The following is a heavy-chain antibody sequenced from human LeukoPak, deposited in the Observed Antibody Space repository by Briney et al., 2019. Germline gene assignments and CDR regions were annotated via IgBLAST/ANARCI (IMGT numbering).Heavy chain of an antibody. J-gene: IGHJ5*02. V-gene: IGHV1-69*04. Sequence: SVKVSCTASGGTFSSYAISWVRQAPGQGLEWMGRIIPILGIANYAQKFQGRVTITADKSTSTAYMELSSLRSEDTAVYYCARDPQLVRPSRFDPWGQGTLVTVSS. CDR3: ARDPQLVRPSRFDP. CDR2: IIPILGIA. D-gene: IGHD6-13*01. CDR1: GGTFSSYA.